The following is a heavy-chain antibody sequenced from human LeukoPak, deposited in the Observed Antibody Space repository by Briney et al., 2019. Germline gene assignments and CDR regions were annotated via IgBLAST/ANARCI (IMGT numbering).Heavy chain of an antibody. D-gene: IGHD6-19*01. CDR1: GFAFRSYA. J-gene: IGHJ4*02. Sequence: GGSLRLSCAASGFAFRSYAMSWVRQAPGKGLEWVSSIISSGDVTYYADSLKGRFTISRDNSKNMVYLQMDSLGAEDSAVYYCAKTPLAVAPGDFFDNWGQGTLVTVSS. CDR3: AKTPLAVAPGDFFDN. V-gene: IGHV3-23*01. CDR2: IISSGDVT.